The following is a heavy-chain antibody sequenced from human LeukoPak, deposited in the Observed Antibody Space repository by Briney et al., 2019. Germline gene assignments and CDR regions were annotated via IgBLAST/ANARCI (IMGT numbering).Heavy chain of an antibody. D-gene: IGHD2-2*01. CDR3: ARGGTYCSSTSCYDDWFDP. J-gene: IGHJ5*02. CDR2: ISAYNGNT. V-gene: IGHV1-18*01. Sequence: GASVKVSCKASGYTFTSYGISWVRQAPGQGLEWMGWISAYNGNTNYAQKLQGRVTMTTDTSTSTAYMELRSLRSDDTAVYYCARGGTYCSSTSCYDDWFDPWGQGTLVTVSS. CDR1: GYTFTSYG.